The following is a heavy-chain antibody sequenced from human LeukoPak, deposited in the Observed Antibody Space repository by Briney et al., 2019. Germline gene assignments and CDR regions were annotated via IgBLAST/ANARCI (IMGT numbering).Heavy chain of an antibody. CDR1: GFTFSNYA. J-gene: IGHJ3*02. Sequence: GGSLRLSCAASGFTFSNYAMSWVRQAPGKGLEWVSAISSSGGSAYHADSVKGRFTISRDNSKNTLYMQMNSLRAEDTAVYYCAKGSSPIVAVIFRDAFDIWGQGTMVTVSS. D-gene: IGHD2-21*01. CDR2: ISSSGGSA. CDR3: AKGSSPIVAVIFRDAFDI. V-gene: IGHV3-23*01.